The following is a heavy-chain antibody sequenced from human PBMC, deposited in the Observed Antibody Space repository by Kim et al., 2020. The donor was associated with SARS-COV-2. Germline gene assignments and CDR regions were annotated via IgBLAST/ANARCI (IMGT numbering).Heavy chain of an antibody. CDR2: ISGDGDDT. Sequence: GGSLRLSCAASGFTFHDYAIHWVRQIPGKGLEWVSLISGDGDDTNYADSVKGRFIISRDNSKNSLYLQMNSLRTEDTALYYCAKGGVRGIPYYFDSFGQG. CDR1: GFTFHDYA. V-gene: IGHV3-43*02. CDR3: AKGGVRGIPYYFDS. J-gene: IGHJ4*02. D-gene: IGHD3-10*01.